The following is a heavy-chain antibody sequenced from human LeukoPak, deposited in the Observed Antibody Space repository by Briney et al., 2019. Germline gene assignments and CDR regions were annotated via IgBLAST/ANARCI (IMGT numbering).Heavy chain of an antibody. Sequence: PGGSLRLSCAASGFTFSSYAMSWVRQAPGKGLEWVSAISGSGGSTYYADSVKGRFTISRDNSKNTLYLQTNSLRADDTAVYYCAKDLSSSWPPNWFDPWGQGTLVTVSS. V-gene: IGHV3-23*01. CDR1: GFTFSSYA. J-gene: IGHJ5*02. CDR2: ISGSGGST. CDR3: AKDLSSSWPPNWFDP. D-gene: IGHD6-13*01.